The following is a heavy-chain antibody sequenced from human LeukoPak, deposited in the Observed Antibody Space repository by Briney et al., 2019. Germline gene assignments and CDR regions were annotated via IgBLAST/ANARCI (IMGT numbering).Heavy chain of an antibody. Sequence: GGSLRLSCAASGFTFSSYAMHWVRQAPGKGLEWVAVISYDGSNKYYADSVKGRITISRDNSKNTLYLQMNSLRAEDTAVYYCAWYSSGWYSVDYWGQGTLVTVSS. CDR3: AWYSSGWYSVDY. CDR1: GFTFSSYA. CDR2: ISYDGSNK. J-gene: IGHJ4*01. V-gene: IGHV3-30*04. D-gene: IGHD6-19*01.